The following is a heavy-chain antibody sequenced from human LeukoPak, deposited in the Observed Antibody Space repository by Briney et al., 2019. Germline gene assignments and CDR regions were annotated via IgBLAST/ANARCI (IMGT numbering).Heavy chain of an antibody. CDR1: GDTFTNDP. D-gene: IGHD3-3*01. J-gene: IGHJ6*02. Sequence: LRASLKVSCKASGDTFTNDPIRWVRQAPGQRLEWLARINVGNGNTKYSQKFQGRVTLTRDTSASTAYMELSSLRSEDTAVYYCARDPRITIFGVVINPPGGYQYGMGVWGQGTTVTVSS. CDR2: INVGNGNT. V-gene: IGHV1-3*01. CDR3: ARDPRITIFGVVINPPGGYQYGMGV.